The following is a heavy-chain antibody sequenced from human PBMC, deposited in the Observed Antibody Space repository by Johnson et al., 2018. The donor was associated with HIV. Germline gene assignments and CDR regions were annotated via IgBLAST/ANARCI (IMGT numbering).Heavy chain of an antibody. J-gene: IGHJ3*02. D-gene: IGHD3-22*01. V-gene: IGHV3-53*01. CDR3: ARLKYYYDSSGYYYQNAFDI. Sequence: MQLVESGGGLIQPGGSLRLSCAASGFTVSTNYMTWVRQAPGKGLEWVSLIYSGGSTYYADSVKGRFTISRDNAKNSLYLQMNSLRAEDTALYYCARLKYYYDSSGYYYQNAFDIWGQGTMVTVSS. CDR1: GFTVSTNY. CDR2: IYSGGST.